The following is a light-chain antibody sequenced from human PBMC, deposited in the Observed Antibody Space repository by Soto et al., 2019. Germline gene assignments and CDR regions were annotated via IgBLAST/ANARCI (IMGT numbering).Light chain of an antibody. CDR1: QSVGSD. CDR3: QQYNSWPLS. J-gene: IGKJ4*01. CDR2: DIF. Sequence: EIVMTQSPATLSVSPGERATLSCRASQSVGSDLAWYQQKPGQAPRLVIYDIFPRSTGVPTRISGSGYGTDFTLPIRSLQSEGFAVYCCQQYNSWPLSLGGGTKVDIK. V-gene: IGKV3D-15*01.